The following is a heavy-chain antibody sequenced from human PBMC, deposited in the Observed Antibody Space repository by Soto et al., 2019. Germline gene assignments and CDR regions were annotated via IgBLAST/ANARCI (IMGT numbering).Heavy chain of an antibody. Sequence: QVQLVQSGAEVKKPGSSVKVSCKASGGTFSSYAISWVRQAPGQGLEWMGGIIPIFGTANYAQKFQGRVTIPADESTSTAYMELSSLRSEDTAVYYCARDPGDGYKYYYYYGMDVWGQGTTVTVSS. CDR2: IIPIFGTA. D-gene: IGHD5-12*01. V-gene: IGHV1-69*12. J-gene: IGHJ6*02. CDR3: ARDPGDGYKYYYYYGMDV. CDR1: GGTFSSYA.